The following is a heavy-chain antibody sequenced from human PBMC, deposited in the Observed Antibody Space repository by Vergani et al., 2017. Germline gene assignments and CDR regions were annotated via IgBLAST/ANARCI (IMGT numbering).Heavy chain of an antibody. J-gene: IGHJ3*02. CDR1: GFTFTSYG. D-gene: IGHD3-22*01. CDR3: AKIRVVARWAFDI. Sequence: EVQLLESGGGLVQPGESLRLSCTVSGFTFTSYGISWVRQAPGKGLEWVSGISASGGSTYYTDSVKGRFSVSRDNSKNTLYLQINSLRAEDTAVYFCAKIRVVARWAFDIWGRGTMVTVSS. V-gene: IGHV3-23*01. CDR2: ISASGGST.